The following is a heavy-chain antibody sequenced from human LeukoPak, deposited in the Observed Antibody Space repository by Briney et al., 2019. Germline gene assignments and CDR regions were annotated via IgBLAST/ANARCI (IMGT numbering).Heavy chain of an antibody. CDR3: ARVMDRYDFWSGYLGHFDY. D-gene: IGHD3-3*01. Sequence: SETLSLTCAVYGGSFSGYYWSWIRQPPGKGLEWIGEINHSGSTNYNPSLKSRVTISVDTSKNQFSLKLSSVTAADTAVYYCARVMDRYDFWSGYLGHFDYWGQGTLVTVSS. CDR1: GGSFSGYY. J-gene: IGHJ4*02. CDR2: INHSGST. V-gene: IGHV4-34*01.